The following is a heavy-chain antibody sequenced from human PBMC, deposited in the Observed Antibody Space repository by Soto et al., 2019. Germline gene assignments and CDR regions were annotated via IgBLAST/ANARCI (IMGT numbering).Heavy chain of an antibody. CDR1: CYTFTSYD. CDR3: ARVIPGVEAWFDP. CDR2: MNPNSGNT. J-gene: IGHJ5*02. D-gene: IGHD2-2*01. V-gene: IGHV1-8*01. Sequence: SVKVSCKAYCYTFTSYDINWVRQATGQGLEWMGWMNPNSGNTGYAQKFQGRVTMTRNTSISTDYMELSSLRSEDKAVYYCARVIPGVEAWFDPWGQGTLVTVYS.